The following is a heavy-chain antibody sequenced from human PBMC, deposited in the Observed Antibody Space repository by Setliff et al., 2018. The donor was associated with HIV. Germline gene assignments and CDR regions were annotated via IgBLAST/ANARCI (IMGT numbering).Heavy chain of an antibody. Sequence: PGGSLRLSCTASGFTFNSYGMHWVRQAPGKGLEWVAVIWHDGSEKYYGNSVKGRFIVSRDNPKKTLYLQMSSLRVEDTAVYYCATGHYDYWNGYPARGPLDYWGQGTLVTVSS. CDR2: IWHDGSEK. CDR1: GFTFNSYG. J-gene: IGHJ4*02. D-gene: IGHD3-3*01. V-gene: IGHV3-33*01. CDR3: ATGHYDYWNGYPARGPLDY.